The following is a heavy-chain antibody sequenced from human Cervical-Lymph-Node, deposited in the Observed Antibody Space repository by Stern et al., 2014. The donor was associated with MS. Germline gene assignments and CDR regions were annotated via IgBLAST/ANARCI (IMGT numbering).Heavy chain of an antibody. V-gene: IGHV1-2*02. Sequence: VQLVESGAEVKKHGASVKVSCTAAGYIFTAYYIHWLRQAPGQGLVWLGWIDPDRGGTNYAQKFQGRVTMTRDTSISTAYMELTSPTSDDTAVYYCARMAYSNIYYAGLDIWGQGTMVTVSS. J-gene: IGHJ3*02. CDR1: GYIFTAYY. CDR2: IDPDRGGT. D-gene: IGHD6-13*01. CDR3: ARMAYSNIYYAGLDI.